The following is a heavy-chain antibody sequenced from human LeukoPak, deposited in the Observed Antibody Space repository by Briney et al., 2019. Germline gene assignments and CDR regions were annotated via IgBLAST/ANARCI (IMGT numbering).Heavy chain of an antibody. CDR3: AKDGIRDGYNWGFDY. V-gene: IGHV3-30*02. CDR2: IQYDGSNK. D-gene: IGHD5-24*01. CDR1: GFTFSSYG. Sequence: GGSLRLSCAASGFTFSSYGMHWVRQAPGKGLEWVAFIQYDGSNKNYADSVKGRFTISRDNSKNTLYLQMNSLRAEDTAVYYCAKDGIRDGYNWGFDYWGQGTLVTVSS. J-gene: IGHJ4*02.